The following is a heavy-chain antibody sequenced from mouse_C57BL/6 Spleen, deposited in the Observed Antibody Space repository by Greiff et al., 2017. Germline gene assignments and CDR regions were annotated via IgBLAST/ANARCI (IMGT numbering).Heavy chain of an antibody. CDR1: GFTFSDYY. J-gene: IGHJ2*01. CDR3: ARGGDGNFYYFDY. CDR2: INYDGSST. D-gene: IGHD2-1*01. V-gene: IGHV5-16*01. Sequence: EVKLMESEGGLVQPGSSMKLSCTASGFTFSDYYMAWVRQVPEKGLEWVANINYDGSSTYYLDSLKSRFIISRDNAKNILYLQMSSLKSEDTATYYCARGGDGNFYYFDYWGQGTTLTVSS.